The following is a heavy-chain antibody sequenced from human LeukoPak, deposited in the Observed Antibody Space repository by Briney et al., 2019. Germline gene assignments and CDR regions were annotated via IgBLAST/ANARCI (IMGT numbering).Heavy chain of an antibody. J-gene: IGHJ6*03. Sequence: GGSLRLSCAASGFTFSNAWMSWVRQAPGKGLEWVGRIKSKTDGGTTDYAAPVKGRFTISRDDSKNTLYLQMNSLKTEDTAVYYCTTDSYYDFWSGYYDYYYMDVWGKGTTVTVSS. CDR2: IKSKTDGGTT. D-gene: IGHD3-3*01. V-gene: IGHV3-15*01. CDR1: GFTFSNAW. CDR3: TTDSYYDFWSGYYDYYYMDV.